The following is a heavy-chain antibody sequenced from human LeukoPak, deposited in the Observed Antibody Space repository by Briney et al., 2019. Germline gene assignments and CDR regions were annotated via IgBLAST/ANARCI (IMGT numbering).Heavy chain of an antibody. J-gene: IGHJ4*02. CDR1: GFTFSSYW. Sequence: GGSLRLSCAASGFTFSSYWMSWVRQAPGKGLEWVAFMRFDGRDKYYADSVKGRFTISRDNSKNTLYLQMNSLRAEDTAVYYCAKDGAYSGSSYYFDYWGQGTLVTVSS. CDR2: MRFDGRDK. CDR3: AKDGAYSGSSYYFDY. D-gene: IGHD5-12*01. V-gene: IGHV3-30*02.